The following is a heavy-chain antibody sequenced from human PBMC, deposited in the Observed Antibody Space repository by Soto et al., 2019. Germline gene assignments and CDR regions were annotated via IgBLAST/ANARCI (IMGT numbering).Heavy chain of an antibody. D-gene: IGHD3-9*01. J-gene: IGHJ5*02. CDR2: INAGNGNT. CDR3: ARSPLIRYFDWLSRVWFDP. Sequence: ASVKVSCKASGYTFTSYAMHWVRQAPGQRLEWMGWINAGNGNTKYSQKFQGRVTITRDTSASTAYMELSSLRSEDTAVYYCARSPLIRYFDWLSRVWFDPWGQGTLVTVSS. CDR1: GYTFTSYA. V-gene: IGHV1-3*01.